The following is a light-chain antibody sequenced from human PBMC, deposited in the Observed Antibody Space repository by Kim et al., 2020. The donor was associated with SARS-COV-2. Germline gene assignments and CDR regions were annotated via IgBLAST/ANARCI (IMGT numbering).Light chain of an antibody. CDR3: CSYAGSPWV. Sequence: PGQSVTISCTGTSNDVGGYNYGSWYQQHPGKAPKLMIYDVSKRPSGVPDRFSGSKSGNTASLTISGLQAEDEADYYCCSYAGSPWVFGGGTQLTVL. V-gene: IGLV2-11*01. J-gene: IGLJ3*02. CDR2: DVS. CDR1: SNDVGGYNY.